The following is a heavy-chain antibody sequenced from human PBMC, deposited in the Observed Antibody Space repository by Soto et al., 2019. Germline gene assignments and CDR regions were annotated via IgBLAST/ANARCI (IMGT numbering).Heavy chain of an antibody. CDR1: GYTFTSYG. CDR2: ISVKNGNT. J-gene: IGHJ3*02. Sequence: ASVKVSCKASGYTFTSYGISWVRQAPGQGLEWMGWISVKNGNTNYAQRFLGRVTMTTDTSTSTAYMELRSLRSDDTAVYYCARLWQGYDILTGYYPDGFDIWG. V-gene: IGHV1-18*04. CDR3: ARLWQGYDILTGYYPDGFDI. D-gene: IGHD3-9*01.